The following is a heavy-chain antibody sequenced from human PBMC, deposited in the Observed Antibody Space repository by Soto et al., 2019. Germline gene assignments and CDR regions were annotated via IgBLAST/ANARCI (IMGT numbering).Heavy chain of an antibody. CDR1: GGTFSSYA. D-gene: IGHD3-3*01. Sequence: GASVKVSCKACGGTFSSYAISWVRQAPGQGLEWMGGIIPIFGTANYAQKFQGRVTITADESTSTAYMELSSLRSEDTAVYYCAKYGSGYYTPNYYYYYGMDVWGQGTTVTV. J-gene: IGHJ6*02. CDR3: AKYGSGYYTPNYYYYYGMDV. V-gene: IGHV1-69*13. CDR2: IIPIFGTA.